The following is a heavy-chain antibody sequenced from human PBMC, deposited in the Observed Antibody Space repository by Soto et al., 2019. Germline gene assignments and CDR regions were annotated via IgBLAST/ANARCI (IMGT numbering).Heavy chain of an antibody. CDR3: ARVRIRADYYDSRGFYDY. CDR1: GFTFSSYS. Sequence: GSLRLSCAASGFTFSSYSMNWVRQAPGKGLEWVSYISSSSTTMYYADSVKGRFTISRDNAKNSLYLQMNSLRAEDTAVYYCARVRIRADYYDSRGFYDYWGQGTLVIVSS. J-gene: IGHJ4*02. CDR2: ISSSSTTM. D-gene: IGHD3-22*01. V-gene: IGHV3-48*01.